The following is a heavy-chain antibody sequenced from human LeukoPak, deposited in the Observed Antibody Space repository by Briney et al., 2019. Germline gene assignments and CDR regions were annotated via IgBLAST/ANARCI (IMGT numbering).Heavy chain of an antibody. CDR3: ARGSGGKAFDY. J-gene: IGHJ4*02. Sequence: GASVKVSCKASGYTFTSYYMHWVRQAPRQELEGRGIINPSGDSTSYAQKFQGRDTMTRDTSTSTVSMQLSSRRYEATAVYYCARGSGGKAFDYWGQGSLVTVSS. CDR2: INPSGDST. V-gene: IGHV1-46*01. D-gene: IGHD2-15*01. CDR1: GYTFTSYY.